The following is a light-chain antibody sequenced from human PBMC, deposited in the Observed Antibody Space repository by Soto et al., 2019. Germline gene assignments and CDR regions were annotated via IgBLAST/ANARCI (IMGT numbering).Light chain of an antibody. CDR2: AAS. CDR1: QSISSD. Sequence: DIQMTQSPSSLSASVGDRVTITGRASQSISSDLNWYQQKPGKAPKLLIYAASSLQSGVPSRFSGSGSGTEFTLTISSLQPEDFATYYCQQSYSTPVTFGGGTKVEIK. J-gene: IGKJ4*01. V-gene: IGKV1-39*01. CDR3: QQSYSTPVT.